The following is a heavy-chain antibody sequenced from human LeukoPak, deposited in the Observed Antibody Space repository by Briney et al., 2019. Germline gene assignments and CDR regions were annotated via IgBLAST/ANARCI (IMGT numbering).Heavy chain of an antibody. V-gene: IGHV1-3*01. Sequence: GASVKVSCKASGYTFTSYAMHWVRQAPGQRLEWMGWINAGNGNTKYSQKFQGRVTITADESTSTAYMELSSLRSEDTAVYYCAREVRYSSGWYDYWGQGTLVTVSS. CDR1: GYTFTSYA. J-gene: IGHJ4*02. D-gene: IGHD6-19*01. CDR3: AREVRYSSGWYDY. CDR2: INAGNGNT.